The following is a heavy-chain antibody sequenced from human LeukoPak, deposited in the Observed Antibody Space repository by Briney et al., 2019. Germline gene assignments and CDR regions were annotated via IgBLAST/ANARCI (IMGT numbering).Heavy chain of an antibody. Sequence: GESLKISCKGSGYSFTSYWIGWVRQMPGKGLEWMGIIYPGDSDTRYSPSFQGQVTISADKSISTAYLQWSSLKASDTAMYYCARSIPPTGHYYGSGSYYNGAFDIWGQGTMVTVSS. D-gene: IGHD3-10*01. CDR3: ARSIPPTGHYYGSGSYYNGAFDI. CDR2: IYPGDSDT. V-gene: IGHV5-51*01. J-gene: IGHJ3*02. CDR1: GYSFTSYW.